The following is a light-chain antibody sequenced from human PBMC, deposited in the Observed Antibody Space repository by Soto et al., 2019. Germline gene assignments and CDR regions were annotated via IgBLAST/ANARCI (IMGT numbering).Light chain of an antibody. Sequence: EIVMTQSPATLSVFPGERATLSCRASQSVSTNLAWYQQKPGQAPRLLIYGASARATGIPARFSGGGSGTECTLTISSLQSEDFAVYYCHQYNNWPPYTFGQGTKLEIK. CDR3: HQYNNWPPYT. CDR2: GAS. J-gene: IGKJ2*01. V-gene: IGKV3-15*01. CDR1: QSVSTN.